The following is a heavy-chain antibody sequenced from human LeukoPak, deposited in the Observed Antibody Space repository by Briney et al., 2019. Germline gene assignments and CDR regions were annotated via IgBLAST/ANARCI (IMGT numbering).Heavy chain of an antibody. Sequence: PGGSLRLSCAASGFTFNSYAMSWVRQAPGKGLEWGSAISGRGGSTYYADSVKGRFTISRDNSKNTLYLQVNSLRAEDTAVSYCAVAGYSSTWYPYFFNSWGQGTLVTVSS. V-gene: IGHV3-23*01. CDR2: ISGRGGST. CDR3: AVAGYSSTWYPYFFNS. D-gene: IGHD6-13*01. J-gene: IGHJ4*02. CDR1: GFTFNSYA.